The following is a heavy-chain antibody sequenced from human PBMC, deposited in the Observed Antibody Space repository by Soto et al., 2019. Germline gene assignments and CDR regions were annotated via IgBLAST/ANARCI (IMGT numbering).Heavy chain of an antibody. Sequence: PSETLSLTCTVSGGSISSYYWSWIRQPPGKGLEWIGYIYYSGSTNYNPSLKSRVTISVDTSKNQFSLKLSSVTAADTAVYYCAREKSVETSSSWYPFENAFDIWGQGTMVTVSS. CDR3: AREKSVETSSSWYPFENAFDI. CDR2: IYYSGST. J-gene: IGHJ3*02. CDR1: GGSISSYY. V-gene: IGHV4-59*01. D-gene: IGHD6-13*01.